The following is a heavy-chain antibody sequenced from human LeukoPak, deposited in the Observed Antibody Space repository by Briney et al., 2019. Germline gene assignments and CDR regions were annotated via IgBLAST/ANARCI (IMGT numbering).Heavy chain of an antibody. CDR1: GFTFSSYA. CDR2: ISGSGGST. Sequence: GGPLRLSCAASGFTFSSYAMSWVRQAPGKGLEWVSAISGSGGSTYYADSVKGRFTISRDNSKNTLYLQMNSLRAEDTAVYYCAKVGAAGTPPAPYYFDYWGQGTLVTVSS. D-gene: IGHD6-13*01. V-gene: IGHV3-23*01. CDR3: AKVGAAGTPPAPYYFDY. J-gene: IGHJ4*02.